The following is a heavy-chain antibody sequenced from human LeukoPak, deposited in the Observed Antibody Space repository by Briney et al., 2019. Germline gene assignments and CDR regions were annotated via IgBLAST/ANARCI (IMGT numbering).Heavy chain of an antibody. J-gene: IGHJ6*04. V-gene: IGHV1-69*06. D-gene: IGHD3-10*01. CDR2: IIPIFGTA. CDR1: GGTFSSYA. Sequence: SSVTVSCKASGGTFSSYAISWVRQAPGQGLEWMGGIIPIFGTANYAQKFQGRVKITADKSTSTAYMELSSLRSEDTAVYYCARQKVRGVYYYGMGVWGKGTTVTVSS. CDR3: ARQKVRGVYYYGMGV.